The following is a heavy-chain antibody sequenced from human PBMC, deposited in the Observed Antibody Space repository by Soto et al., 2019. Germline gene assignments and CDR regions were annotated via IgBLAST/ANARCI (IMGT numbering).Heavy chain of an antibody. CDR1: GYTFTSYA. Sequence: QVQLVRSGAEEKKPGASVKVSCKASGYTFTSYAMHWVRQAPGQRLEWMGWINAGNGNTKYLQKFQGRVTITRDTSASTAYMELSSLRSEDTAVYYCASEAYSYYYGMHVWGQGTTVTVSS. J-gene: IGHJ6*02. CDR2: INAGNGNT. CDR3: ASEAYSYYYGMHV. V-gene: IGHV1-3*05.